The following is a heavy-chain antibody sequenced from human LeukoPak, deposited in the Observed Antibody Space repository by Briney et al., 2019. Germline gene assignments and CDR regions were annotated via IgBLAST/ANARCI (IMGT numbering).Heavy chain of an antibody. J-gene: IGHJ4*02. CDR2: INAGNGNT. Sequence: ASVKVSCKASGYTFTSYAMNWVRQAPGQRLEWMGWINAGNGNTKYSQKFQGRVTITRDTSASTAYMELSSLRSEDTAVYYCARAKVAATDFDYWGQGTLVTVSS. D-gene: IGHD6-25*01. CDR3: ARAKVAATDFDY. V-gene: IGHV1-3*01. CDR1: GYTFTSYA.